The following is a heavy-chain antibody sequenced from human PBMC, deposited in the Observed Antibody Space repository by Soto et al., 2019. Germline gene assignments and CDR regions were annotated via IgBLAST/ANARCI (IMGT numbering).Heavy chain of an antibody. Sequence: SETLSLTCTVSGGSIYSSPYYWGWIRQSPGRGLEWIASISYSGSTFYNPSLKSRVTIFVHTSKNEFSLKLSSVTAADTALYYCSRRAPEGFDPWGQGTLVTSP. V-gene: IGHV4-39*01. J-gene: IGHJ5*02. CDR2: ISYSGST. CDR1: GGSIYSSPYY. CDR3: SRRAPEGFDP.